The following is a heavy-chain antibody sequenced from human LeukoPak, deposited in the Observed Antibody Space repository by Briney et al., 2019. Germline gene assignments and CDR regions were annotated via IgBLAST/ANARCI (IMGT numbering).Heavy chain of an antibody. CDR3: ARDRGYGVDY. CDR2: INPNSGDT. D-gene: IGHD3-10*01. Sequence: ASVKVSCKASGYTFAGYYVHWVRQAPGQGLEWMGWINPNSGDTKYVQRFQGRVTMTRDTSISTAYMDLSRLTSDDTAVYDCARDRGYGVDYWGQGTLVTVSS. J-gene: IGHJ4*02. CDR1: GYTFAGYY. V-gene: IGHV1-2*02.